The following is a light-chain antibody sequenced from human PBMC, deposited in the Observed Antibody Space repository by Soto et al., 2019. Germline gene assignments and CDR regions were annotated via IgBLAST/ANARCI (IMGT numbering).Light chain of an antibody. CDR1: QSISTY. CDR2: AAS. CDR3: QQTYDTPFT. V-gene: IGKV1-39*01. J-gene: IGKJ4*01. Sequence: DIQMTQSPSSLSASVGDRVTITCRASQSISTYLSWYQQKPGQAPKVLIYAASRLERGVPSRFSGSGSVTDFALTVSSLQPEDFATYYCQQTYDTPFTFGRGTTVEPK.